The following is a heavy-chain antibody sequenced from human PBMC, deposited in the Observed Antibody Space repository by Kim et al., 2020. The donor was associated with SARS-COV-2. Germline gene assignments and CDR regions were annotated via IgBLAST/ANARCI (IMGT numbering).Heavy chain of an antibody. Sequence: ADSGKGRFTISRDNAKNSLYLQMNSLRAEDTAVYYCARGGGDYRKRPFDYWGQGTLVTVSS. D-gene: IGHD4-17*01. V-gene: IGHV3-21*01. CDR3: ARGGGDYRKRPFDY. J-gene: IGHJ4*02.